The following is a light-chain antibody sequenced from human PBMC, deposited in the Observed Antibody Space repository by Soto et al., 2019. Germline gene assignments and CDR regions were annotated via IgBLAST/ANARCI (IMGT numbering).Light chain of an antibody. CDR1: QSVSSSY. V-gene: IGKV3-20*01. CDR2: GAS. J-gene: IGKJ4*01. Sequence: EIVLTQSPGTLSLSPGERATLSCRASQSVSSSYLAWYQQKPGQAPRLLIYGASSRATGIPDRFSGSGSGTDFTLTISRLEPEDFAVYYCPQYGSSPALFGGGTKVEIK. CDR3: PQYGSSPAL.